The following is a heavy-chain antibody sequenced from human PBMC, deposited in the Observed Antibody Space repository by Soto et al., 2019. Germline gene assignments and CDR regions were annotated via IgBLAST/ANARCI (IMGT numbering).Heavy chain of an antibody. CDR2: ISSSSSYI. J-gene: IGHJ6*02. CDR3: ARAPWGGDSYGMDV. D-gene: IGHD2-21*02. V-gene: IGHV3-21*01. Sequence: GASVKVSCKASGYTFSSYSMNWVRQAPGKGLEWVSSISSSSSYIYYADSVKGRFTISRDNAKNSLYLQMNSLRAEDTAVYYCARAPWGGDSYGMDVWGQGTTVTVSS. CDR1: GYTFSSYS.